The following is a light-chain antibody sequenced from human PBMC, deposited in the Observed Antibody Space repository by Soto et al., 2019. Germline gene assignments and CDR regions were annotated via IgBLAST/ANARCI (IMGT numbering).Light chain of an antibody. V-gene: IGKV1-5*03. CDR2: KAS. CDR3: QQYNSYPWT. J-gene: IGKJ1*01. Sequence: DIQMTQSPSTLAASIGDRVTITCRASQSISTWLAWYQQKPGKAPNLLIYKASSLESGVPSRFSGSGSGTEFTLTISSLQPGDFATYYCQQYNSYPWTFGQGTKVESK. CDR1: QSISTW.